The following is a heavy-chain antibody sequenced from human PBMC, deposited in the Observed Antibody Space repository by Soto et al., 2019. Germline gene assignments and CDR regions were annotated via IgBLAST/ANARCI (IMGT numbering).Heavy chain of an antibody. CDR3: ARWSGSKGPYYYGMDV. CDR1: GYTFTSYG. D-gene: IGHD1-26*01. CDR2: ISAYNGNT. V-gene: IGHV1-18*01. Sequence: QVQLVQSGAEVKKPGASVKVSCKASGYTFTSYGISWVRQAPGQGLEWMGWISAYNGNTNYAQKRQGRVTMTNDTSTSTAYMELRSLRSDDTAVYYCARWSGSKGPYYYGMDVWGQGTTVTVSS. J-gene: IGHJ6*02.